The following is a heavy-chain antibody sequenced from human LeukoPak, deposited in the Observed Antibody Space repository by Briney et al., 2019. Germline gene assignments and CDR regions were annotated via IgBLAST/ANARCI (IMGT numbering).Heavy chain of an antibody. CDR2: IGSENGNT. V-gene: IGHV3-23*01. J-gene: IGHJ6*02. D-gene: IGHD2-21*02. CDR1: GFTFTNYA. Sequence: GGSLRLSCAVSGFTFTNYAMNWVRQTPGKGLEWVSVIGSENGNTAYGDFVKGRFTISRDNSKNTLYLQMNSLRAEDTAVYYCAKDFAVVTAYYYYGMDVWGQGTTVTVSS. CDR3: AKDFAVVTAYYYYGMDV.